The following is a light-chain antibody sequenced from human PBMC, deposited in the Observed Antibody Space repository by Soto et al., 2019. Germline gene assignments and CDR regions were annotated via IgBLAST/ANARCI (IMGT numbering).Light chain of an antibody. V-gene: IGKV1-39*01. CDR1: ESIRNE. CDR2: DTF. J-gene: IGKJ1*01. CDR3: QHSFTTPST. Sequence: DIQMTQSPSSLSASLGDRVTITCRPSESIRNELNWFQQRPGKAPRLLIYDTFTLQSGVPSRFSGSVSGTEFSLTISSLQAGDSAIYYCQHSFTTPSTFGQGTKVEI.